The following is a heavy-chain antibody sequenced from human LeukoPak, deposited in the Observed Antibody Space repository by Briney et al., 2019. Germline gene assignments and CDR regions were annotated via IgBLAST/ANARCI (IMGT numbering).Heavy chain of an antibody. CDR1: GFTFDDYA. D-gene: IGHD5-24*01. CDR3: ARDSQRDGYNLYYYYMDV. J-gene: IGHJ6*03. V-gene: IGHV3-9*01. Sequence: PGGSLRLSCAASGFTFDDYAMHWVRQAPGKGLEWVSGISWNSGSIGYADSVKGRFTISRDNAKNSLYLQMNSLRAEDTAVYYCARDSQRDGYNLYYYYMDVWGKGTTVTISS. CDR2: ISWNSGSI.